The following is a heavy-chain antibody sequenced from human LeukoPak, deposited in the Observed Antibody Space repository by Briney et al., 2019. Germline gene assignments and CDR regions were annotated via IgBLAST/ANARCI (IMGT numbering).Heavy chain of an antibody. D-gene: IGHD4-11*01. CDR1: GFTFSSYA. Sequence: QSGRSLRLSCAASGFTFSSYAMHWVRQAPGKGLEWVAVISYDGSNKYYADSVKGRFTISRDNSKNTLYLQMNSLRAEDTAVYYCAKGDYSNYLDYWGQGTLVTVSS. CDR3: AKGDYSNYLDY. V-gene: IGHV3-30-3*01. CDR2: ISYDGSNK. J-gene: IGHJ4*02.